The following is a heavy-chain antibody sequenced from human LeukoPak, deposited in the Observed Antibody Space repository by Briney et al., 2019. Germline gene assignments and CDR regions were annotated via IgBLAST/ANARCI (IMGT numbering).Heavy chain of an antibody. Sequence: GGSLRLSCAASGFTFSGYEMNWVRQAPGKGLEWVSYISRSANTIYYADSVKGRFSISRDNAKNSLYLQMNSLRAEDTAVYYCAKDRPSDYGDPYLDYWGQGTLVTVSS. CDR2: ISRSANTI. V-gene: IGHV3-48*03. CDR1: GFTFSGYE. D-gene: IGHD4-17*01. CDR3: AKDRPSDYGDPYLDY. J-gene: IGHJ4*02.